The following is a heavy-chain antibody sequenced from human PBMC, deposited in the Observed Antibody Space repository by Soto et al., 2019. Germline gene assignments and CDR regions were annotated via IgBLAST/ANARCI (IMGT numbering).Heavy chain of an antibody. D-gene: IGHD2-15*01. CDR2: INGRSNYK. J-gene: IGHJ4*02. V-gene: IGHV3-21*01. CDR1: GFALTTYT. Sequence: GGSLRLSCVASGFALTTYTMNWVRQAPGTGLEWVSSINGRSNYKYYSDSVKGRFTVSRDNAQNSLFLQMSRLGPEDTAVYYCVREDGVVGASSAFDSWGQGTQVTVSS. CDR3: VREDGVVGASSAFDS.